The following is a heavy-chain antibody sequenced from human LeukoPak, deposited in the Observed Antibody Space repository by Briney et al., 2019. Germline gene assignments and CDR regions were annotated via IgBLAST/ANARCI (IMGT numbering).Heavy chain of an antibody. CDR2: IKSKGDGETT. J-gene: IGHJ4*02. V-gene: IGHV3-15*05. D-gene: IGHD3-10*01. CDR3: TTDLGATMIRGVIVS. CDR1: GFTFTNAW. Sequence: GGSLRLPCAASGFTFTNAWMTWVRQAPGKGLEWVGRIKSKGDGETTDYASFVKGRFSMSRDDSRATMYLQMYSLEADDTAVYYCTTDLGATMIRGVIVSWGQGALVTVSS.